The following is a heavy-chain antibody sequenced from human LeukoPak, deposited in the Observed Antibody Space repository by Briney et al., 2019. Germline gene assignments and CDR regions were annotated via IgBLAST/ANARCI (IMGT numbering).Heavy chain of an antibody. Sequence: ASVKVSCKASGYTFTGYYMHWVRQAPGQGLEWMGWINPNSGGTNYAQKFQGRVTMTRDTSIGTAYMELSRLRSDDTAVYYCARGGYLEWLSSVDYWGQGTLVTVSS. V-gene: IGHV1-2*02. CDR2: INPNSGGT. D-gene: IGHD3-3*01. CDR3: ARGGYLEWLSSVDY. CDR1: GYTFTGYY. J-gene: IGHJ4*02.